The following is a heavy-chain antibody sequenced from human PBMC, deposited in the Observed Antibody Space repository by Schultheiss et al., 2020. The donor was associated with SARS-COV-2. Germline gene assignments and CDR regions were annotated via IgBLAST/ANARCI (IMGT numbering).Heavy chain of an antibody. Sequence: SETLSLTCAVYGGSFSGNYWSWIRQPPGKGLEWIGEINHSGSTNYNPSLKSRVTISIDTSNNQFSLKLTSVTAADTAVYYCAREPGSTSYAFDIWGQGTMVTVSS. CDR1: GGSFSGNY. CDR3: AREPGSTSYAFDI. CDR2: INHSGST. V-gene: IGHV4-34*01. D-gene: IGHD2-2*01. J-gene: IGHJ3*02.